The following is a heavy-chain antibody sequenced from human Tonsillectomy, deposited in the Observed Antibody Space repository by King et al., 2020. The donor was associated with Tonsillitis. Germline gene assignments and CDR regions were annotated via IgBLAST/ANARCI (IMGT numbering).Heavy chain of an antibody. CDR3: ARGTAAGSHFDY. CDR1: GGSISSYY. D-gene: IGHD6-13*01. CDR2: IYYSGST. Sequence: VQLQESGPGLVKPSETLSLTCTVSGGSISSYYWSWIRQPPGKGLEWLGYIYYSGSTNYNPSLKSRVTISVDTSKNQFSLKLSSVTAADTAVYYCARGTAAGSHFDYWGQGTLVTVSS. V-gene: IGHV4-59*01. J-gene: IGHJ4*02.